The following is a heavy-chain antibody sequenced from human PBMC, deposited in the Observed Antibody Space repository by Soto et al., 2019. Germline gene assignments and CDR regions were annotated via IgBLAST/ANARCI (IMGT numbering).Heavy chain of an antibody. CDR1: GGAFISYA. CDR3: ARGRVNNYLTAFDL. V-gene: IGHV1-69*01. CDR2: IIPVFGTA. J-gene: IGHJ4*02. Sequence: QVQLVQSGAEVKKPGSSVKVSCKVSGGAFISYAISWVRQAPGRGLEWMGGIIPVFGTANYTQKFQGRVTITADASTSTGYMELSGLTSEEQALEYCARGRVNNYLTAFDLWGQGTLVTVSS. D-gene: IGHD4-4*01.